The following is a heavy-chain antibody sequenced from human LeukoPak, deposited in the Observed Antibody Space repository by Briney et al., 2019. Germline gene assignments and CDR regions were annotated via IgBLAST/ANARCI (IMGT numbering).Heavy chain of an antibody. CDR2: IKNDGAVK. D-gene: IGHD6-13*01. CDR3: AKDSYSKGDF. J-gene: IGHJ4*02. CDR1: GFTFSYHW. V-gene: IGHV3-7*01. Sequence: GGSLRLSCAASGFTFSYHWMTCVRQAPGKGLEWVANIKNDGAVKNYVDSVKGRFTISTDNAKNSLYLQMPSLRAEDTAVYYCAKDSYSKGDFWGQGVLVTVSS.